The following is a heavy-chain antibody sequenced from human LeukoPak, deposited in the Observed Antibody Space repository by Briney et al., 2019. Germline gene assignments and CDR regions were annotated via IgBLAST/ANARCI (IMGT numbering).Heavy chain of an antibody. Sequence: GGSLRLSCAASGFTFSSYSMNWVRQAPGKGLEWVSSISSSSSYIYYADSAKGRFTISRDNAKNSLYLQMNSLRAEDTAVYYCASYLLRFLEWQRDYWGQGTLVTVSS. CDR1: GFTFSSYS. J-gene: IGHJ4*02. CDR3: ASYLLRFLEWQRDY. CDR2: ISSSSSYI. V-gene: IGHV3-21*01. D-gene: IGHD3-3*01.